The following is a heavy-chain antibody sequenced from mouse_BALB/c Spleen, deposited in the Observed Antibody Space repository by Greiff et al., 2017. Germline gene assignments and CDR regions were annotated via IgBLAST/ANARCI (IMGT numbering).Heavy chain of an antibody. CDR2: IYPGDGDT. Sequence: QVQLQQSGPELVKPGASVKISCKASGYAFSSSWMNWVKQRPGQGLEWIGRIYPGDGDTNYNGKFKGKATLTADKSSSTAYMQLSSLTSVDSAVYFCARTEYFDYWGQGTTLTVSS. CDR3: ARTEYFDY. CDR1: GYAFSSSW. J-gene: IGHJ2*01. V-gene: IGHV1-82*01.